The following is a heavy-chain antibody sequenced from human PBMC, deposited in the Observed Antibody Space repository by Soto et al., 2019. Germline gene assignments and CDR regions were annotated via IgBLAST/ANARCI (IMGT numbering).Heavy chain of an antibody. D-gene: IGHD6-13*01. CDR3: ASELGYSSSFDF. CDR1: GLTFSSYS. V-gene: IGHV3-48*02. Sequence: EVQLVESGGGLVQPGGSLRLSCAASGLTFSSYSMNWVRQAPGQGLEWVSYISSSSSTIYYADSVKGRFTISRDNAKNSLYLQMNSLRDEDTAIYYCASELGYSSSFDFWGQGTLVTVSS. CDR2: ISSSSSTI. J-gene: IGHJ4*02.